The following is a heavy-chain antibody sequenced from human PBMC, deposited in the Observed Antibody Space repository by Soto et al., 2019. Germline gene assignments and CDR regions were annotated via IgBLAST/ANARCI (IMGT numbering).Heavy chain of an antibody. Sequence: QVQLVQSGAEVKKPGASVKVSCKASGYTFTSYGISWVRQAPGQGLERKGWISAYNGNTNYAQKLQGRVTITTGTSTSKAYMELRSLRSDDTAVYYCARDPARPAYCGGDCYLVWGQGTLVTVSS. V-gene: IGHV1-18*01. CDR2: ISAYNGNT. CDR1: GYTFTSYG. J-gene: IGHJ4*02. CDR3: ARDPARPAYCGGDCYLV. D-gene: IGHD2-21*01.